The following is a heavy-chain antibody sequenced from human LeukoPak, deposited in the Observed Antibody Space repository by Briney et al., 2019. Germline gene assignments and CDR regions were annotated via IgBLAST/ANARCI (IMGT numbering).Heavy chain of an antibody. CDR1: GYSISSGYY. Sequence: PSETLSLTCAVSGYSISSGYYWGWIRPPPGKGLEWIGSIYHSGSTYYNPSLKSRVTISVDTSKNQFSLKLSSVTAADTAVYYCATRGDYGGNSGVDYWGQGTLVTVSS. CDR3: ATRGDYGGNSGVDY. V-gene: IGHV4-38-2*01. CDR2: IYHSGST. D-gene: IGHD4-23*01. J-gene: IGHJ4*02.